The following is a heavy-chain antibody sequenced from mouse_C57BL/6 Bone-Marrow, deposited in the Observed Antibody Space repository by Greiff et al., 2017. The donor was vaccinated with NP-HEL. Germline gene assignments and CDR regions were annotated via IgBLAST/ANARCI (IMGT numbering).Heavy chain of an antibody. CDR2: IYPRSGNT. J-gene: IGHJ1*03. CDR3: ARGGRYWYFDV. Sequence: VQLQQSGAELARPGASVKLSCKASGYTFTSYGISWVKQRTGQGLEWIGEIYPRSGNTYSNEKFKGKATLTADKSSSTEYMELRSLTSEDSAVYFCARGGRYWYFDVWGTGTTVTVSS. D-gene: IGHD3-3*01. CDR1: GYTFTSYG. V-gene: IGHV1-81*01.